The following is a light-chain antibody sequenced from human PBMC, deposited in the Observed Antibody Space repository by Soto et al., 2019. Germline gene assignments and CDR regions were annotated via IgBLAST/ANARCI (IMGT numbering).Light chain of an antibody. CDR2: EVS. CDR3: SSYAGINNFDVV. J-gene: IGLJ2*01. CDR1: SSDAGRYNY. V-gene: IGLV2-8*01. Sequence: QSALTQPPSASGSPGQSVTISCTGTSSDAGRYNYVSWYQQHPGKAPKLMIYEVSKRPSGIPDRFSGSKFGNTASLTVSGLQAEDEAHYYCSSYAGINNFDVVFGGGTKVTVL.